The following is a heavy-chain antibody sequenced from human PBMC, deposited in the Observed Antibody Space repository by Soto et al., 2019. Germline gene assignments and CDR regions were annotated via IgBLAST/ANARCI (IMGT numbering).Heavy chain of an antibody. CDR3: ARGRYFATTHRQWWYFDF. Sequence: QVELIQSGPEVKRPGTSVKVSCKASGYTFITSGINWVRQTPGQSLEWVGWISPANADKKYAQKFKDRVTLTSATSTDTVYMELTNLRSDDTAVYFCARGRYFATTHRQWWYFDFWGRGTPVTVSS. D-gene: IGHD6-19*01. CDR1: GYTFITSG. V-gene: IGHV1-18*01. J-gene: IGHJ2*01. CDR2: ISPANADK.